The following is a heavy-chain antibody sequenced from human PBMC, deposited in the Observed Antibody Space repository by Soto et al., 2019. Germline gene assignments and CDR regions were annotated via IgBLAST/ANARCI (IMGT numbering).Heavy chain of an antibody. Sequence: SDPLSLTSGYFNGTCIDYYWSWIRKTSGKGWEWIGEITNSGYTNYNPSLKNRVTILIDRCKNHFSLKVTSVTAAETAVYYCERGLEYFQRWRQGTLVTVSS. CDR3: ERGLEYFQR. CDR1: NGTCIDYY. CDR2: ITNSGYT. J-gene: IGHJ1*01. V-gene: IGHV4-34*01.